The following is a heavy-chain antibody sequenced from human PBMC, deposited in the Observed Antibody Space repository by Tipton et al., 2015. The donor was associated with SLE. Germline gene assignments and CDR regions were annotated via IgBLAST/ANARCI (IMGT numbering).Heavy chain of an antibody. CDR1: GFTFSSYC. J-gene: IGHJ6*02. CDR3: ARIRVTTYYGMDV. V-gene: IGHV3-7*01. CDR2: IKYDGSEK. D-gene: IGHD4-17*01. Sequence: GSLRLSCATSGFTFSSYCMSWVPQAPGKGLEWVANIKYDGSEKYYVDAGKGRFTISRDNAKNSLYLQMNSLRVEDTAVYYCARIRVTTYYGMDVWGQGTPVTVSS.